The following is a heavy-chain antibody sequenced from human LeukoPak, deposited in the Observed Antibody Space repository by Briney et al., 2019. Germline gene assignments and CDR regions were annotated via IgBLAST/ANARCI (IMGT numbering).Heavy chain of an antibody. CDR2: IVVGNGNI. CDR3: AAETYIQGLCNFDI. J-gene: IGHJ3*02. CDR1: GFTFATSA. D-gene: IGHD2/OR15-2a*01. V-gene: IGHV1-58*02. Sequence: GASVKVSCKASGFTFATSAIQWVRQARGQCLEWIGWIVVGNGNIKYAQKFQERVTITRDMSTSTAYMELNSLSSEDTAVYYCAAETYIQGLCNFDIWGQGTMVTVSS.